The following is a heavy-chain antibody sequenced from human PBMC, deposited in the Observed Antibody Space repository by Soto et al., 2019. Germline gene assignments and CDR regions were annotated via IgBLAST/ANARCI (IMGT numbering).Heavy chain of an antibody. CDR3: ARDANSWYSLDY. Sequence: QVQLVESGGGEVQPGRSLRLSCAASGFTFSSYGMHWVRQAPGKGLEWVAVIWYDGSNKYYADSVKGRFTISRDNSKNTLYLQMNSLRAEDTAVYYCARDANSWYSLDYWGPGTLVTVSS. V-gene: IGHV3-33*01. CDR1: GFTFSSYG. D-gene: IGHD6-13*01. J-gene: IGHJ4*02. CDR2: IWYDGSNK.